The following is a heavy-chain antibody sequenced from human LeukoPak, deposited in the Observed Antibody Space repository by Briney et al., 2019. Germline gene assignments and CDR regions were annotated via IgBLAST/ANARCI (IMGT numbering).Heavy chain of an antibody. D-gene: IGHD5-18*01. Sequence: PGGSLRLSCTASGFMFSSYGMHWVRQAPGKGLDWMAYIQHDGSGQFYADSVKGRFTISRDNSKNTVYLQMNSLRVEDTALYYCAKFDTVMVNHDAFDIWGLRTMVTVSS. CDR3: AKFDTVMVNHDAFDI. CDR2: IQHDGSGQ. J-gene: IGHJ3*02. V-gene: IGHV3-30*02. CDR1: GFMFSSYG.